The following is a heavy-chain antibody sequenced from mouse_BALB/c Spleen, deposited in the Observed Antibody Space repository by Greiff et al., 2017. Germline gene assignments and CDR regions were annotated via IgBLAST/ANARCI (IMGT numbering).Heavy chain of an antibody. Sequence: EVKLMESGPGLVKPSQSLSLTCTVTGYSITSDYAWNWIRQFPGNKLEWMGYISYSGSTSYNPSLKSRISITRDTSKNQFFLQLNSVTTEDTATYYCARRWNGLDYWGQGTTLTVSS. J-gene: IGHJ2*01. D-gene: IGHD1-1*02. CDR3: ARRWNGLDY. V-gene: IGHV3-2*02. CDR1: GYSITSDYA. CDR2: ISYSGST.